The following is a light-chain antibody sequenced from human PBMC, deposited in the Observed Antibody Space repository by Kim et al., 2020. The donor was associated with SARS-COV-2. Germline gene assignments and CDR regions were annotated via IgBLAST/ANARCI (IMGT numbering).Light chain of an antibody. CDR2: AVT. Sequence: QSALTQPASVSGSPGQSITISCTGTSSDVGGYNYVSWYQQHPGKAPKLMIYAVTQRPSGVSDRFPGSKSGNTASLTISGLQAEDEADYYCNSYTSSSTLVFGGGTKLTVL. V-gene: IGLV2-14*01. CDR1: SSDVGGYNY. CDR3: NSYTSSSTLV. J-gene: IGLJ3*02.